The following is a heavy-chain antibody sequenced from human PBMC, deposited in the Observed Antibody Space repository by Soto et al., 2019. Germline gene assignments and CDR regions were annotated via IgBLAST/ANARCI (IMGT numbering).Heavy chain of an antibody. CDR1: GFTFSSHA. Sequence: GGSLRLSCAGSGFTFSSHAVSWVRQAPGKGLECVSSITNTGGSTYYADSVKGRFTTSRDNSKNTVYLQMNSLRAEDTAVYYCAKAGYGSGSYYTLSFDYWGQGSLVTVSS. J-gene: IGHJ4*02. V-gene: IGHV3-23*01. CDR3: AKAGYGSGSYYTLSFDY. D-gene: IGHD3-10*01. CDR2: ITNTGGST.